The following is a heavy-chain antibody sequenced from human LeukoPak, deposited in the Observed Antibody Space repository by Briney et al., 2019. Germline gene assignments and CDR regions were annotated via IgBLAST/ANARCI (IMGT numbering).Heavy chain of an antibody. Sequence: GGSLRLSCAASGFTFSWFSMNWVRHAPGEGLEWVSYISGSSSAIDYADSVKGRFTISRDNAKNSLYLQKNSLRDEDTAVYYCTRAAYASSPDYWGQGTLVTVSS. CDR1: GFTFSWFS. CDR2: ISGSSSAI. V-gene: IGHV3-48*02. J-gene: IGHJ4*02. CDR3: TRAAYASSPDY. D-gene: IGHD6-13*01.